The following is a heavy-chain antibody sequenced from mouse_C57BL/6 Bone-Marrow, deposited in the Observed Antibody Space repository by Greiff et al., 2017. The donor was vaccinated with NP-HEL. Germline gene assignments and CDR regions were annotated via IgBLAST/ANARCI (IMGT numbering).Heavy chain of an antibody. CDR2: IDPSDSYT. Sequence: QVQLQQPGAELVKPGASVKLSCKASGYTFTSYWMQWVKQRPGQGLEWIGEIDPSDSYTNYNQKFKGKATLTVDTSSSTADMQLSSLTSEDSAVYYCARDGLLRPFAYWGQGTLVTVSA. J-gene: IGHJ3*01. CDR3: ARDGLLRPFAY. D-gene: IGHD1-1*01. CDR1: GYTFTSYW. V-gene: IGHV1-50*01.